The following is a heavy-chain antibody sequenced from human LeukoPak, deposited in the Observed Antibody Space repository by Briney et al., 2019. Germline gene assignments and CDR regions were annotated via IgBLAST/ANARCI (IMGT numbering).Heavy chain of an antibody. CDR3: ARISSISYYFEY. Sequence: GGSLRLSCAASGFTFSSFWMAWVRQTPGKGLEWVANIKLDGSEKYYVDSVKGRFTASRDNAKNSLYLQMNSLRAEDTAVYYCARISSISYYFEYWGLGTLVTVSS. CDR2: IKLDGSEK. V-gene: IGHV3-7*01. D-gene: IGHD6-6*01. CDR1: GFTFSSFW. J-gene: IGHJ4*02.